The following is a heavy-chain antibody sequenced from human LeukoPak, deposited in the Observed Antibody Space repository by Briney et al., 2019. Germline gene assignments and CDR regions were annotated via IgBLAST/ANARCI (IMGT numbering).Heavy chain of an antibody. J-gene: IGHJ4*02. D-gene: IGHD6-6*01. CDR1: GGSIGSSHW. Sequence: SETLSLTCAVSGGSIGSSHWWSWVRQPPGKGLEWIGEIYHSGTTNYNPSLKSRVTISVDKSKNQFSLNLSSVTAADTAVYYCGRSFEYSSSFRPPDYWGQGTLVTVSS. CDR3: GRSFEYSSSFRPPDY. V-gene: IGHV4-4*02. CDR2: IYHSGTT.